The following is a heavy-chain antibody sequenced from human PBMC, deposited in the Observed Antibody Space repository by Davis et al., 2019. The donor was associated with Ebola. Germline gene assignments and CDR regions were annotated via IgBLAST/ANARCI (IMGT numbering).Heavy chain of an antibody. CDR2: IYHSGST. J-gene: IGHJ4*02. V-gene: IGHV4-4*02. D-gene: IGHD6-13*01. CDR3: ARAEQQLDPFDY. Sequence: SETLSLTCAVSGGSISSSNWWSWVRQPPGKGLEWIGEIYHSGSTNYNPSLQSRVTISVDKSQNPFSLKRSSVTAADTAVYYCARAEQQLDPFDYWGQGTLVTVSS. CDR1: GGSISSSNW.